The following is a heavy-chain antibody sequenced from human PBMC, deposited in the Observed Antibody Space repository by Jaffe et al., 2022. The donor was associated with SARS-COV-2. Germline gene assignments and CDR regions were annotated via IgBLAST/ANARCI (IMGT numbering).Heavy chain of an antibody. Sequence: EVQLVESGGDLVQPGGSLRLSCAASGFSFSTYAMNWVRQSPGKGLEWVSAMSGNGDYSNYADSVRGRFTISRDNSVNTLYLQMNNLRAEDTAVYFCAKDFSRGGNYGYGIFQLWGQGTLVTVSS. J-gene: IGHJ1*01. V-gene: IGHV3-23*04. D-gene: IGHD5-18*01. CDR3: AKDFSRGGNYGYGIFQL. CDR1: GFSFSTYA. CDR2: MSGNGDYS.